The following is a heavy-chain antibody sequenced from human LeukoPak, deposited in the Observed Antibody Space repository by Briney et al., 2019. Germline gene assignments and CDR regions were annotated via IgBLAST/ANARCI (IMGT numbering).Heavy chain of an antibody. CDR2: INHSGST. J-gene: IGHJ4*02. D-gene: IGHD6-19*01. Sequence: SSETLSLTCAVYGGSFSGYYWSWIRQPPGKGLEWVAEINHSGSTKYNPSPKSRVTTSLHTSKNQSPLKLSSVTAAYTAVYYCARVRFSVAGDYWGQGTLVTVSS. V-gene: IGHV4-34*01. CDR1: GGSFSGYY. CDR3: ARVRFSVAGDY.